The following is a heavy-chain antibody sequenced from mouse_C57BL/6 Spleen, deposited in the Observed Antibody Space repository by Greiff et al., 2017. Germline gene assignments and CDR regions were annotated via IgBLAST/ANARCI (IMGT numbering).Heavy chain of an antibody. D-gene: IGHD1-1*01. CDR3: ARELRYFGV. CDR2: ISDGGSYT. CDR1: GFTFSSYS. Sequence: DVQLVEPGGGLVKPGGSLKLSCAASGFTFSSYSMSWVRQTPEKRLEWVATISDGGSYTYYPDNVKGRFTISRENAKNNLYLQMSHLKSEDTAMYYCARELRYFGVRGTGTTVTVSS. V-gene: IGHV5-4*01. J-gene: IGHJ1*03.